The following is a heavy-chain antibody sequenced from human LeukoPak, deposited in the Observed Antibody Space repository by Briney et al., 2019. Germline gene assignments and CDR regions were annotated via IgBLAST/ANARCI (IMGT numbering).Heavy chain of an antibody. Sequence: PSETLSLTCTVSGGSVSSGSYYWSWIRQPPGKGLEWIGYIYYSGSTNYNPSLKSRVTISVDTSKNQFSLKLSSVTAADTAVYYCARGYDGVFDYWGQGTLVTVSS. CDR1: GGSVSSGSYY. V-gene: IGHV4-61*01. D-gene: IGHD3-3*01. CDR2: IYYSGST. CDR3: ARGYDGVFDY. J-gene: IGHJ4*02.